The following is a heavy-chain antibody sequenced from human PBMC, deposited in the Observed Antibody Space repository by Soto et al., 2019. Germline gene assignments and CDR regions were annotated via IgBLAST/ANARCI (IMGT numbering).Heavy chain of an antibody. CDR2: IKSKTDGGTT. CDR3: TTEASSWWDDY. V-gene: IGHV3-15*01. D-gene: IGHD2-15*01. J-gene: IGHJ4*02. CDR1: GFTFSNAW. Sequence: GGSVRLSCAASGFTFSNAWMSWVRQAPGKGLEWVGRIKSKTDGGTTDYAAPVKGRFTISRDDSKNTLYLQMNSLKTEDTAVYYCTTEASSWWDDYWGQGTLVTVSS.